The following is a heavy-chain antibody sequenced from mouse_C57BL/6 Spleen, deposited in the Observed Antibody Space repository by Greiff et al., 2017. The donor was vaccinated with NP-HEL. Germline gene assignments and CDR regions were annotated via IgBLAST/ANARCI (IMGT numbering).Heavy chain of an antibody. Sequence: EVNVVESGGGLVQPGGSLKLSCAASGFTFSDYYMYWVRQTPEKRLEWVAYISNGGGSTYYPDTVKGRFTISRDNAKNTLYLQMSRLKSEDTAMYYCARCYDGYGYFDVWGTGTTVTVSS. CDR3: ARCYDGYGYFDV. CDR1: GFTFSDYY. J-gene: IGHJ1*03. V-gene: IGHV5-12*01. CDR2: ISNGGGST. D-gene: IGHD2-3*01.